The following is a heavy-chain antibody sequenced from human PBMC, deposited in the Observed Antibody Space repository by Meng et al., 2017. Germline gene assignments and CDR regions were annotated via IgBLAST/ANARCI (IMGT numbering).Heavy chain of an antibody. Sequence: VQLAETGGGLIQPGGSLRLSCPASGFPVTTSYMSWVRQAPGKGLEWVSVIYSGGSTYYADSVKGRFSISRDNSKNTLYLQMNSLRAEDTAVYFCARDSSSGWYHNYWGQGTLVTVSS. D-gene: IGHD6-19*01. CDR1: GFPVTTSY. V-gene: IGHV3-53*02. CDR2: IYSGGST. CDR3: ARDSSSGWYHNY. J-gene: IGHJ4*02.